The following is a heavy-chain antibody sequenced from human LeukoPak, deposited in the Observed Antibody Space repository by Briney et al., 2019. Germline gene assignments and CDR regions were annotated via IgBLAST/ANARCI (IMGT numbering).Heavy chain of an antibody. V-gene: IGHV4-4*07. CDR1: GYSISNGYY. CDR2: IYTSGST. D-gene: IGHD6-13*01. CDR3: AREAAAGTFYFDY. J-gene: IGHJ4*02. Sequence: SETLSLTCAVSGYSISNGYYWSWIRQPAGKGLEWIGRIYTSGSTNYNPSLKSRVTMSVDTSKNQFSLKLTSVTAADTAVHYCAREAAAGTFYFDYWGQGTLVTVSS.